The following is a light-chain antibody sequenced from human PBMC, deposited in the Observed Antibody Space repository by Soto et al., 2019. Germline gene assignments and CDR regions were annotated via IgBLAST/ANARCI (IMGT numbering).Light chain of an antibody. CDR2: WAS. V-gene: IGKV4-1*01. CDR1: QNLLYTSNNKNY. Sequence: DIVMTQSPDSLAVSLGERATINCKSSQNLLYTSNNKNYFAWYQQKPGQPPKLLIYWASTRESGVPDRFSGSGSGTDFTLTISSLQAEDVAVYYGQQYYSSPVTFGQGTKGEIK. CDR3: QQYYSSPVT. J-gene: IGKJ1*01.